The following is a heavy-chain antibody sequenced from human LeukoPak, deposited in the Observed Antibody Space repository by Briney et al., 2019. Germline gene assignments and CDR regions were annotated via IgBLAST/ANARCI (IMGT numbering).Heavy chain of an antibody. CDR3: ARVRGIAARPPYYFGY. D-gene: IGHD6-6*01. CDR2: ISWNSGSI. CDR1: GFTFDDYA. Sequence: GGSLRLSCAASGFTFDDYAMHWVRQAPGKGLEWVSGISWNSGSIGYADSVKGRFTISRDNAKNSLYLQMNSLRAEDTALYHCARVRGIAARPPYYFGYWGQGTLVTVSS. J-gene: IGHJ4*02. V-gene: IGHV3-9*01.